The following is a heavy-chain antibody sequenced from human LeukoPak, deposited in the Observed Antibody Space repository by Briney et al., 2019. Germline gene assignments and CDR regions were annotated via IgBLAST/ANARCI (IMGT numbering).Heavy chain of an antibody. V-gene: IGHV1-18*01. D-gene: IGHD2-2*01. CDR3: ARDLWVPAAVVREPFDY. CDR2: ISAYNGNT. Sequence: ASVKVSCKASGYTFTSYGISWVRQAPGQGLEWMGWISAYNGNTNYAQKLQGRVSMTTGTSTSTAYMELRSLRSDDTAVYYCARDLWVPAAVVREPFDYWGQGTLVTVSS. CDR1: GYTFTSYG. J-gene: IGHJ4*02.